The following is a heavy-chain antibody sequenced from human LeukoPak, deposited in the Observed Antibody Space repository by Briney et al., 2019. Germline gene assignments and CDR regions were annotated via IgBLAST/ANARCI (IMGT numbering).Heavy chain of an antibody. J-gene: IGHJ4*02. Sequence: GGSLRLSYAASGVTVSTIYIGWVRQAPGKGLDWVSVIYPDGRAYYAESVKGRFTISRDSSENTLFLQMNSLRAEDTAVYYCATLKGWYGEGCFDYWGQGTLVTVSS. CDR3: ATLKGWYGEGCFDY. D-gene: IGHD3-10*01. CDR2: IYPDGRA. V-gene: IGHV3-53*01. CDR1: GVTVSTIY.